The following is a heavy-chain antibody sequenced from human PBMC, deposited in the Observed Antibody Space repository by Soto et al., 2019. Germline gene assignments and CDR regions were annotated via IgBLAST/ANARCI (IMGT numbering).Heavy chain of an antibody. CDR3: ARESLDTAMVRFGFDY. J-gene: IGHJ4*02. Sequence: QVQLQESGPGLVKPSQTLSLTCTVSGGSISSGDYYWSWIRQPPGKGLEWIGYIYYSGSTYYNPSPESRVTIAVDTSKNQFSLKLSSVTAADTAVYYCARESLDTAMVRFGFDYWGQGTLVTVSS. CDR1: GGSISSGDYY. CDR2: IYYSGST. D-gene: IGHD5-18*01. V-gene: IGHV4-30-4*01.